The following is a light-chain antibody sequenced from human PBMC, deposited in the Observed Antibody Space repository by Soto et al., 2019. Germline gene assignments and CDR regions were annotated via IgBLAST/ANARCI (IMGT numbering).Light chain of an antibody. CDR2: GVS. V-gene: IGKV3-15*01. J-gene: IGKJ1*01. Sequence: EIVMTQSPATLSVSPGESATLFGIASQSVSRNLAWHQQKPGQAPRLLIYGVSTRATGVPARFSGSGSGTEFTLTISSLQSEDFAVYYCQQYYYWPPWTFGQGTKVDI. CDR1: QSVSRN. CDR3: QQYYYWPPWT.